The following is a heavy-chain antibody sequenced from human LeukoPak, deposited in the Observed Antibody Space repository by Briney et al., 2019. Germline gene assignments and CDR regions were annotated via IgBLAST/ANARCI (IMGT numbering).Heavy chain of an antibody. J-gene: IGHJ6*02. CDR3: ARDGAVSPYYFYAMDV. CDR1: GFTFSSYS. Sequence: GGSLRLSCAASGFTFSSYSMNWVRQAPGKGLEWVSSISSSSSYIYYADSVKGRFTISRDNAKNSLYLQMNSLRAEDTAVYYCARDGAVSPYYFYAMDVWGQGTTVTVAS. CDR2: ISSSSSYI. D-gene: IGHD3-16*01. V-gene: IGHV3-21*04.